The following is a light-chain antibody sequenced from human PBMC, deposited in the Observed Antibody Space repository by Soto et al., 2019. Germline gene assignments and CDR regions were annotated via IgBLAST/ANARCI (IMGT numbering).Light chain of an antibody. CDR2: DVS. CDR1: SSDVGGNKY. CDR3: SAFTGTTYV. Sequence: QSALTQPASVSGSPGQSITISCTGTSSDVGGNKYVSWYQHYPGKAPKLMICDVSNRPSGVSNRFSGSKSGNTASLTISGLQAEDEADYYCSAFTGTTYVFGTGTKVTDL. J-gene: IGLJ1*01. V-gene: IGLV2-14*03.